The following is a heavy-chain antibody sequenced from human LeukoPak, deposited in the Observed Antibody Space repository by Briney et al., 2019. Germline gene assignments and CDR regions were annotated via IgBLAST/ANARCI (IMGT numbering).Heavy chain of an antibody. CDR3: ARHGVPAASPITYYYYYMDV. D-gene: IGHD2-2*01. J-gene: IGHJ6*03. V-gene: IGHV4-39*01. CDR2: IYYSGST. CDR1: GGSISSSSYY. Sequence: SETLSLTCTVSGGSISSSSYYWGWIRQPPGKGLEWIGSIYYSGSTCYNPSLKSRVTISVDTSKNQFSLKLSSATAADTAVYYCARHGVPAASPITYYYYYMDVWGKGTTVTVSS.